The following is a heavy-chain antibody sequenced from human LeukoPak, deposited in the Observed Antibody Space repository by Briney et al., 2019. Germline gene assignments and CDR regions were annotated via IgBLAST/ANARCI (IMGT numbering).Heavy chain of an antibody. V-gene: IGHV4-4*07. CDR3: ARTYPDCDY. Sequence: NPSETLSLTCTVSGGSISSYYWSWIRQPAGKGLEWIGRIYTSGSTNYNPSLQSRVTLSVDTSKNQFSLKLTSVTATDTAVYYCARTYPDCDYWGQGTLVTVSS. D-gene: IGHD2-21*02. CDR1: GGSISSYY. J-gene: IGHJ4*02. CDR2: IYTSGST.